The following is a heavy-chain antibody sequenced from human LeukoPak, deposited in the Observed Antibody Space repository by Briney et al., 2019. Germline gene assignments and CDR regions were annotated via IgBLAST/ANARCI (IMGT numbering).Heavy chain of an antibody. D-gene: IGHD6-13*01. CDR3: AKGRSSRAYNYFDV. J-gene: IGHJ5*02. V-gene: IGHV3-23*01. CDR2: LSGSGGSS. CDR1: GFPFSSYA. Sequence: GGSLRLSCAASGFPFSSYAMNWVRQAPGMGLEGVSSLSGSGGSSYYADSVKGRFTISRDNSNNTVYLQMHRLRVDDSAVYFCAKGRSSRAYNYFDVWGQGSLVTVSS.